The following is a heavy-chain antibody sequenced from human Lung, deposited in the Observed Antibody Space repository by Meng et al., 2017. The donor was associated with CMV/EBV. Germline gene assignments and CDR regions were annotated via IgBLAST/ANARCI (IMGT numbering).Heavy chain of an antibody. CDR2: IYYSGST. J-gene: IGHJ2*01. Sequence: XTVSGGSISSSSYYWGWIRQPPGKGLEWIGSIYYSGSTYYNPSLKSRVTISVDTSKNQFSLKLSSVTAADTAVYYCSGHWWETTHNWYFDLWGRGXLVTVSS. CDR3: SGHWWETTHNWYFDL. V-gene: IGHV4-39*01. CDR1: GGSISSSSYY. D-gene: IGHD1-26*01.